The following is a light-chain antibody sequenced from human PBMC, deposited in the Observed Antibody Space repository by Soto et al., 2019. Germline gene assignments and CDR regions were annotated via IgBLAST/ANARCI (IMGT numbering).Light chain of an antibody. CDR3: QQYGSSPRP. CDR1: QSVSSSY. CDR2: GAS. V-gene: IGKV3-20*01. Sequence: ESVFTQSPGPLSLSPWERAPLSCTASQSVSSSYLAWYQQKPGQAPRLLIYGASSRATGIPDRFSGSGSGTDFTLTISRLEPEDFAVNYCQQYGSSPRPFGQGTKVDIK. J-gene: IGKJ1*01.